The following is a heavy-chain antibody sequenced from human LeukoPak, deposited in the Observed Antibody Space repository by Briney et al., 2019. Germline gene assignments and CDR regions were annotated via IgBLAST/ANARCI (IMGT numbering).Heavy chain of an antibody. CDR3: ARDRTNYYMDV. CDR2: IYSGGST. Sequence: PGGSLRLSCAASGFTFSGYEMNWVRQAPGKGLEWVSVIYSGGSTYYADSVKGRFTNSRDNSKNTLYLQMNSLRAEDTAVYYCARDRTNYYMDVWGKGTTVTISS. V-gene: IGHV3-66*01. CDR1: GFTFSGYE. J-gene: IGHJ6*03.